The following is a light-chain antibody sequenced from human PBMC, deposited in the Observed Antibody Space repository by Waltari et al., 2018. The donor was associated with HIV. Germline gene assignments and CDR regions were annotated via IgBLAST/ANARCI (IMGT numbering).Light chain of an antibody. CDR2: NNN. Sequence: QSVLTQPPSASGTAGQRVTISCSGRRSNIGSNSVTWYQQVPGAAPTLLIYNNNQRPSGVPDRFSGSKSGTSASLAISGLQSDDEADYYCAAWDDDLNGLFDGGTKLTVL. CDR3: AAWDDDLNGL. V-gene: IGLV1-44*01. CDR1: RSNIGSNS. J-gene: IGLJ2*01.